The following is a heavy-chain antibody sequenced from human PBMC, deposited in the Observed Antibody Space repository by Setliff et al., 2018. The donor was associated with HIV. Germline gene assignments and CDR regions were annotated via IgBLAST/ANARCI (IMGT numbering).Heavy chain of an antibody. CDR1: GGSIGTYY. CDR2: IYFTGRA. J-gene: IGHJ3*02. V-gene: IGHV4-59*01. CDR3: AREDGSGTDI. D-gene: IGHD1-26*01. Sequence: SETLSLTCTVSGGSIGTYYWSWIRQPPGRGLECIGYIYFTGRANYNPSLESRVTMSVDTSKNQFSLKLSSVTAADTAVYYCAREDGSGTDIWGQGTMVTVSS.